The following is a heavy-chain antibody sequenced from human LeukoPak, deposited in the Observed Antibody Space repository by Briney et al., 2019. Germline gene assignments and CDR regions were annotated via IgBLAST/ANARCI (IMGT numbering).Heavy chain of an antibody. Sequence: SETLSLTCAVSGYSISSGYYWGWIRQPPGKGLEWIGSIYHSGSTYYNPSLQSRVTISVDTSKNQFSLKLSSVTAADTAVYYCARRDTNYGDYVGYFDYWGQGTLVTVSS. CDR2: IYHSGST. CDR1: GYSISSGYY. D-gene: IGHD4-17*01. V-gene: IGHV4-38-2*01. CDR3: ARRDTNYGDYVGYFDY. J-gene: IGHJ4*02.